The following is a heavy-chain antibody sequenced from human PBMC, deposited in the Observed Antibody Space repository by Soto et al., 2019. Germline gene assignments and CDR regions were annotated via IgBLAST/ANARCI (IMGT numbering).Heavy chain of an antibody. J-gene: IGHJ6*02. CDR3: ARDGREASGMDV. V-gene: IGHV4-59*11. D-gene: IGHD1-26*01. Sequence: PSETLSLTCTASGGSISSHYWSRVRQAPGKGLEWIGHIYYRGSTTYNPSLRSRSTISVDTSNNQFSLKLNSVTTADTAVYYCARDGREASGMDVWGQGTKVTVSS. CDR1: GGSISSHY. CDR2: IYYRGST.